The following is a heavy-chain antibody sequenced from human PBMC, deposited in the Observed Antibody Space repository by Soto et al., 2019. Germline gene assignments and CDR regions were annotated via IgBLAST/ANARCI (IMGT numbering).Heavy chain of an antibody. CDR2: INRDGSSR. J-gene: IGHJ4*02. V-gene: IGHV3-74*01. D-gene: IGHD1-26*01. CDR3: ARPWGY. CDR1: GFTSSSDW. Sequence: PGGSLILSCVASGFTSSSDWMHWVRQAPGKGLVWVSRINRDGSSRGYADSVKGRFTISRDNAKNTLYLQMNSLRVDDSAIYYCARPWGYWGQGTLVTVSS.